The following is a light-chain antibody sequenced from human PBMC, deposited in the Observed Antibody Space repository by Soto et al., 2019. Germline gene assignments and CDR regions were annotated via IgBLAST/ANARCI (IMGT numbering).Light chain of an antibody. CDR2: DAS. CDR1: QSVSSY. V-gene: IGKV3-11*01. CDR3: QKYNKWWT. J-gene: IGKJ1*01. Sequence: EIVLTQSQVTLSLSAGERATLSCRASQSVSSYLAWYQQKPGQAPRLLIYDASNRATGIPDRFGGGGSGTYFTLTISRLKSEEFAVYYCQKYNKWWTFGQGTKV.